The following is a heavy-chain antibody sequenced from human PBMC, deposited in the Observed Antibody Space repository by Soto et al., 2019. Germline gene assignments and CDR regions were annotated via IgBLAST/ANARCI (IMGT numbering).Heavy chain of an antibody. CDR3: ATGGTDYSSSSYYYYGMDV. D-gene: IGHD6-6*01. Sequence: GESLKISCKGSGYSFTSYWIGWVRQMPGKGLEWMGIIYLGDSDTRYSPSFQGQVTISADKSISTAYLQWSSLKASDTAMYYCATGGTDYSSSSYYYYGMDVWGQGTTVTVSS. CDR1: GYSFTSYW. V-gene: IGHV5-51*01. J-gene: IGHJ6*02. CDR2: IYLGDSDT.